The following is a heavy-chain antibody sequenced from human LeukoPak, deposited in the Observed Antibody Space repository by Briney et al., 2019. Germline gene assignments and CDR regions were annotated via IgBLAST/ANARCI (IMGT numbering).Heavy chain of an antibody. V-gene: IGHV1-2*06. CDR1: GYTFTDYY. CDR3: ARDSDSRMVLTYYGMDV. D-gene: IGHD3-9*01. J-gene: IGHJ6*02. CDR2: INPNSGGT. Sequence: ASVTVSCKASGYTFTDYYMHWVRQAPGQGLEWMGRINPNSGGTNYAQKFQGRVTITRDTSASTAYMEMSSLRSEDTAVFYCARDSDSRMVLTYYGMDVWGQGTAVTVSS.